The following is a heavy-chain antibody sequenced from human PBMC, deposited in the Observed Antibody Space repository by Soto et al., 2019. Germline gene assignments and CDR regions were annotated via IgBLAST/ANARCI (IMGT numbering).Heavy chain of an antibody. D-gene: IGHD3-9*01. V-gene: IGHV1-46*03. Sequence: ASVKVSCKASGYTFTSYYMHWVRQAPGQGLEWMGIINPSGGSTSYAQKFKGRVTMTRDTSTSTVYMELSSLRSEDTAVYYCARPYYDILTGSNPGVFDIWGQGTLVTVSS. CDR1: GYTFTSYY. CDR3: ARPYYDILTGSNPGVFDI. J-gene: IGHJ3*02. CDR2: INPSGGST.